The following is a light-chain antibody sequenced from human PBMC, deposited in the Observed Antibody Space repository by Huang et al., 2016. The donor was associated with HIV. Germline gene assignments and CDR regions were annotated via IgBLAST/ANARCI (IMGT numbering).Light chain of an antibody. V-gene: IGKV3-15*01. J-gene: IGKJ3*01. CDR3: QQYNNWPRT. Sequence: EIVMTQSPATLSVSPGERATLSCRASQRVSSDFAWDQQQPGQAPRPLIDGASTRATGIPARFSGSGSGTEFTLTISSLQSEDFAVYYCQQYNNWPRTFGPGTKVDIK. CDR2: GAS. CDR1: QRVSSD.